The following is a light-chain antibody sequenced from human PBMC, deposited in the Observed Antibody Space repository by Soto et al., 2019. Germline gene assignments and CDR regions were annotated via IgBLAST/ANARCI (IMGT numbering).Light chain of an antibody. CDR2: KAS. Sequence: DIQMTQFPSTLSPSVGDTVTITCRASRSDSTWLACYQQIPGGAPKLLIYKASILESGVPSRFSGSGSGTEFTLTITSLQPEDFATYYCQQYDMFGPGTKVDIK. J-gene: IGKJ1*01. CDR3: QQYDM. CDR1: RSDSTW. V-gene: IGKV1-5*03.